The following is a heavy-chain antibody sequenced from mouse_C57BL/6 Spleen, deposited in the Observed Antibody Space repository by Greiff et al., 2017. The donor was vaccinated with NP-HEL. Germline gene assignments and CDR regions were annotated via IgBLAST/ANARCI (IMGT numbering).Heavy chain of an antibody. D-gene: IGHD1-1*01. CDR1: GYTFTSYW. J-gene: IGHJ1*03. V-gene: IGHV1-53*01. CDR2: INPSNGGT. Sequence: QVHVKQPGTELVKPGASVKLSCKASGYTFTSYWMHWVKQRPGQGLEWIGNINPSNGGTNYNEKFKSKATLTVDKSSSTAYMKLSSLTSEDSAVYYCARKAYYGSYWYFDVWGTGTTVTVSS. CDR3: ARKAYYGSYWYFDV.